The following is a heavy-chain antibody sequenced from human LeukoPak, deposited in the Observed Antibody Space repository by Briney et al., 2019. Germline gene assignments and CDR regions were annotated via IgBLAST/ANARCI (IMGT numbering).Heavy chain of an antibody. CDR3: ARIGGYGHYPSFDY. Sequence: GGSLRLSCAASGFTFSSYWMSWVSQAPGKGLEWVANIKQDGSEKYYVDSVKGRFTISRDNAKNSLYLQMNSLRAEDTAVYYCARIGGYGHYPSFDYWGQGTLVTVSS. J-gene: IGHJ4*02. CDR2: IKQDGSEK. D-gene: IGHD5-18*01. CDR1: GFTFSSYW. V-gene: IGHV3-7*01.